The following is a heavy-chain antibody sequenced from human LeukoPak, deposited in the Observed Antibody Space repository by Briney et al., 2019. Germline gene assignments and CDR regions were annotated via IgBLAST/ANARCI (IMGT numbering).Heavy chain of an antibody. D-gene: IGHD3-3*01. Sequence: SETLSLTCSVSGDSISSYYWSWIRQPPGKGLEWIGYIYHSGSTYYNPSLKSRVTISVDRSKNQFSLKLSSVTAADTAVYYCASCDFWSGYIDYWGQGTLVTVSS. CDR1: GDSISSYY. CDR2: IYHSGST. CDR3: ASCDFWSGYIDY. J-gene: IGHJ4*02. V-gene: IGHV4-59*12.